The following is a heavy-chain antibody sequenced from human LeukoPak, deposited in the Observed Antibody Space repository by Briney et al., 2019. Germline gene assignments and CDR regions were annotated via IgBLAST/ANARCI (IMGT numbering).Heavy chain of an antibody. CDR2: IYYSGST. CDR1: GGSISSYY. CDR3: ARAGSGSHTRYLDL. V-gene: IGHV4-59*01. D-gene: IGHD1-26*01. J-gene: IGHJ2*01. Sequence: SSETLSLTCTVSGGSISSYYWSWIRQPPGKGLEWIGYIYYSGSTNYNPSLKSRVTISVDTSKNQFSLKLSSVTAADTAVYYCARAGSGSHTRYLDLWGRGTLVTVSS.